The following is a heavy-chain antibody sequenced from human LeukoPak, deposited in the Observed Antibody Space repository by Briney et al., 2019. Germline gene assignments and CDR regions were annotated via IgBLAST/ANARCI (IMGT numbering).Heavy chain of an antibody. V-gene: IGHV4-34*01. CDR2: INHSGST. D-gene: IGHD2-2*03. CDR1: GGSFSGYY. Sequence: SETLSLTCAVYGGSFSGYYWSWIRQPPGKGLEWIGEINHSGSTNYNPSLKSRVTISVDTSKNQFPLKLSSVTAADTAVYYCARRRFVGIVVVPAAGFDPWGQGTLVTVSS. CDR3: ARRRFVGIVVVPAAGFDP. J-gene: IGHJ5*02.